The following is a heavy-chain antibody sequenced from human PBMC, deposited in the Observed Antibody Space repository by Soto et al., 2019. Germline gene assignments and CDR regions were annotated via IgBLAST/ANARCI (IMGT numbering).Heavy chain of an antibody. Sequence: SETLSLTCSVSGYSVSSSDYYWAWIRQPPGKGLEWIGSMFYSGPTYYNPSLKSRVTLSVDTSKNHFSVRLNSVTAADTAVYYCAPLTVSLSGPYGIHVWGQGTMVTVSS. CDR1: GYSVSSSDYY. V-gene: IGHV4-39*01. D-gene: IGHD2-15*01. J-gene: IGHJ3*01. CDR2: MFYSGPT. CDR3: APLTVSLSGPYGIHV.